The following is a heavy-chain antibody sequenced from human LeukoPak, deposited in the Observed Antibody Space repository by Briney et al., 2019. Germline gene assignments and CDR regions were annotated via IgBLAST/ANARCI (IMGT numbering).Heavy chain of an antibody. CDR1: GFIFSGYE. D-gene: IGHD6-19*01. CDR2: ISSSGSTI. J-gene: IGHJ4*02. V-gene: IGHV3-48*03. CDR3: ARVYSSGWSY. Sequence: GGSLRLSCAASGFIFSGYEMNWVRQAPGKGLEWVSYISSSGSTIYYADSVKGRFTISRDNAKKSLYLQMNSLRAEDTAVYYCARVYSSGWSYWGQGTLVTVSS.